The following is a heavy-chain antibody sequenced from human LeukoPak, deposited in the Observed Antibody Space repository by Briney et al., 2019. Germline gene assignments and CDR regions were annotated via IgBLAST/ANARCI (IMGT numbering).Heavy chain of an antibody. Sequence: SETLSLTCSVSGGSIRSSYWRCIRQPPGKGLGWVEYIYYSGSNNYNPYLKSRVTISVDTSKNQFPLKLSSVTAADTAVYYCARYTALERPGIGAFDIWGQGTMVTVSS. V-gene: IGHV4-59*01. CDR2: IYYSGSN. CDR1: GGSIRSSY. J-gene: IGHJ3*02. CDR3: ARYTALERPGIGAFDI. D-gene: IGHD1-1*01.